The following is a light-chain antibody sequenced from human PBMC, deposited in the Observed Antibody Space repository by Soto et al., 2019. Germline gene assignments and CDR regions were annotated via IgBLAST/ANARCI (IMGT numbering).Light chain of an antibody. CDR3: QQYDTRT. CDR2: GAS. Sequence: NVLTQSPGTLSLSPGERATLSCRASRRVSSSYLAWYQQKPGQAPRLLIYGASTRATGIPDRFSGSGSGTDFTLTISRLEPEDFAVYYCQQYDTRTFGGGTKVEIK. CDR1: RRVSSSY. J-gene: IGKJ4*01. V-gene: IGKV3-20*01.